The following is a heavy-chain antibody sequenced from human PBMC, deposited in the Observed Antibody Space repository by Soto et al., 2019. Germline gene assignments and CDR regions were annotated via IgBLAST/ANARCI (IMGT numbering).Heavy chain of an antibody. CDR2: IYYSGST. CDR1: GGSISSSSYY. J-gene: IGHJ3*02. V-gene: IGHV4-39*01. D-gene: IGHD6-19*01. Sequence: PSETLSLTCTVSGGSISSSSYYWGWIRHPPGKGLEWIGSIYYSGSTYYNPSLKSRVTISVDTSKNQFSLKLSSVTAADTAVYYCARRVAVAGTTKASDIWGQGTMVTVSS. CDR3: ARRVAVAGTTKASDI.